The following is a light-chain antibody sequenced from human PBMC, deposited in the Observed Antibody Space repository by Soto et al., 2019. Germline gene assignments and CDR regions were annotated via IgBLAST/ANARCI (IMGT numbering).Light chain of an antibody. Sequence: DIQMTQSPSTLSASVGDRVTITCRASQSISSWLAWYQQKPGKAPNLLIYDASSLESGVPSRFSGSRSGTQFTLTISSLQPDDFATYYCQQYNTYGTFGQGTKVEI. CDR3: QQYNTYGT. V-gene: IGKV1-5*01. J-gene: IGKJ1*01. CDR2: DAS. CDR1: QSISSW.